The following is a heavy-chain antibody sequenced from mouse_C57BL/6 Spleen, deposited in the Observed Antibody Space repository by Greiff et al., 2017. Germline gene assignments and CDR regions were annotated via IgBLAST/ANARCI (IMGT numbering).Heavy chain of an antibody. CDR2: IYPGDGDT. V-gene: IGHV1-82*01. CDR3: ARVTTVVGYYFDY. Sequence: QVQLQPSGPELVKPGASVKISCKASGYAFSSSWMNWVKQRPGKGLEWIGRIYPGDGDTNYNGKFKGKATLTADKSSSTAYMQLSSLTSEDSAVYFCARVTTVVGYYFDYWGQGTTLTVSS. CDR1: GYAFSSSW. D-gene: IGHD1-1*01. J-gene: IGHJ2*01.